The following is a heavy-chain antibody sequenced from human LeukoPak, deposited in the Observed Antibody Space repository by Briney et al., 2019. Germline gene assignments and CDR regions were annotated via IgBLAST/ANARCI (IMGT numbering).Heavy chain of an antibody. J-gene: IGHJ4*02. V-gene: IGHV1-8*03. CDR2: VNPNSGYS. D-gene: IGHD2-15*01. CDR1: GYTFTRFD. CDR3: ARVDGSPDS. Sequence: ASVKVSCKASGYTFTRFDINWVRQATGQGLGWMGWVNPNSGYSGYAQKFQGRVTITRDTSINTAYMELSSLRSEDTAVYYCARVDGSPDSWGQGTLVTVSS.